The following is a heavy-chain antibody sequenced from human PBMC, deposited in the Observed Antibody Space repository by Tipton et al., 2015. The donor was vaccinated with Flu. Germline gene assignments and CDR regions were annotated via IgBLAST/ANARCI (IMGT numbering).Heavy chain of an antibody. Sequence: TLSLTCTVSGGSISTFYWSWIRQTPGKRLELIGSIYPSGAAYYNPSLKSRVTLSVDTSKSQFSLMLRSVTAADTAIYYCARLSYYDVDLKNFYFDHWGQGVLVTVSS. J-gene: IGHJ4*02. D-gene: IGHD3-10*02. CDR1: GGSISTFY. CDR3: ARLSYYDVDLKNFYFDH. V-gene: IGHV4-59*05. CDR2: IYPSGAA.